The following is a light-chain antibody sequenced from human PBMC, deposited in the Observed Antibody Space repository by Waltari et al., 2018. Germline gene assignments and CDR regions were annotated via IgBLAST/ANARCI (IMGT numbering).Light chain of an antibody. CDR1: RQF. CDR3: QSTDSNSPSQII. V-gene: IGLV3-25*03. CDR2: ADH. J-gene: IGLJ2*01. Sequence: SSELAQPPSVSVSPGQTARISCSGTRQFTFWYQQKPGQAPVLVIYADHKRPSGIHERFSASTSGTEVTLTITGVQAEDEAHYYCQSTDSNSPSQIIFGGGTKLTVL.